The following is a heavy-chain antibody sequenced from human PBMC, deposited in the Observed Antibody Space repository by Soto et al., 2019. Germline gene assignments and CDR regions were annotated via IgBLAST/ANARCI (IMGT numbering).Heavy chain of an antibody. Sequence: QVQLVQSGAEVKKPGASVKVSCKASGYTFTGYYMHWVRQAPGQGLEWMGWINPNSGGTNYAQKFQGWVTMTRDTSISTAYREVSRQRSDDTAVYYCARGEDSSSWYYYYYGMDVWGHGTTVTVSS. D-gene: IGHD6-13*01. CDR2: INPNSGGT. CDR1: GYTFTGYY. J-gene: IGHJ6*02. CDR3: ARGEDSSSWYYYYYGMDV. V-gene: IGHV1-2*04.